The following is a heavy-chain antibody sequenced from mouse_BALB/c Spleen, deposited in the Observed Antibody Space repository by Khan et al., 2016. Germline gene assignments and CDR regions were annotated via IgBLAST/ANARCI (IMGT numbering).Heavy chain of an antibody. CDR3: AGDLNWYFEV. J-gene: IGHJ1*01. Sequence: EVELVESGGGLVKPGGSLKLSCAASGFTFSDYYMYWVRQTPEKRLEWVATISDGGSYTYYPDSVKGRFTISRDNAKNNLYLQMSSLKSEDTAMYYWAGDLNWYFEVWGAGTTVTVSS. V-gene: IGHV5-4*02. CDR1: GFTFSDYY. CDR2: ISDGGSYT.